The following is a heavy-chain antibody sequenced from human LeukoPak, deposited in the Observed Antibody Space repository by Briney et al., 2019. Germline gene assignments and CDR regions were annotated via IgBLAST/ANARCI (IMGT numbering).Heavy chain of an antibody. CDR1: GFRFSDYY. Sequence: GGSLRLSCAASGFRFSDYYMSWIRQAPGKGLEWVSYISSPGSSIFYADSVKGRFTISRDNARNSLYLQMNSLRAEDTALYYCVRGGFRYGWWLDHWGQGTLVIASS. CDR3: VRGGFRYGWWLDH. CDR2: ISSPGSSI. D-gene: IGHD3-16*01. J-gene: IGHJ5*02. V-gene: IGHV3-11*01.